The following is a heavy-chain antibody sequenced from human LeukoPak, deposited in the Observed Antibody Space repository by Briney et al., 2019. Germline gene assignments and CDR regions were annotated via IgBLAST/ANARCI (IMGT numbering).Heavy chain of an antibody. D-gene: IGHD3-3*01. CDR1: GFTFSSYA. CDR3: AKTGPSYDFWSGYPLEY. CDR2: ISGSGGST. V-gene: IGHV3-23*01. Sequence: GGSLRLSRAASGFTFSSYAMSWVRQAPGKGLEWVSAISGSGGSTYYADSVKGRFTISRDNSKNTLYLQMNSLRAEDTAVYYCAKTGPSYDFWSGYPLEYWGQGTLVTVSS. J-gene: IGHJ4*02.